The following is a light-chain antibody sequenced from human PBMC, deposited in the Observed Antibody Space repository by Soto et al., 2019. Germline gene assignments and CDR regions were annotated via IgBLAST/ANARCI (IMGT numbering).Light chain of an antibody. CDR1: QSITTY. CDR3: QQSYNTPYT. CDR2: AAS. J-gene: IGKJ2*01. V-gene: IGKV1-39*01. Sequence: DIQMTQSPSSLSASVGDRVTITCRASQSITTYLNWYQQKPGKAPTVLIYAASSLQSGVPSRFSGSGSGTDFSLSISSLQPEDSATYYCQQSYNTPYTFGQGTKLEIK.